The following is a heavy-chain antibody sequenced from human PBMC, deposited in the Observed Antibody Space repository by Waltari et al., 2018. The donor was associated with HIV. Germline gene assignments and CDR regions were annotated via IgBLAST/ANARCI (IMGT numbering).Heavy chain of an antibody. D-gene: IGHD2-15*01. Sequence: QVQLVQSGAEVKKPGASVKVSCTASRFTFTASYVHWVRQAPGQGLEWMGLINPKSGVTHFAQNFQGRINMTRDTSIKTAYLELSRLQSDDTAVYYCARDWWQLPSGGYFFDYWGQGTLVTVSS. J-gene: IGHJ4*02. V-gene: IGHV1-2*02. CDR1: RFTFTASY. CDR2: INPKSGVT. CDR3: ARDWWQLPSGGYFFDY.